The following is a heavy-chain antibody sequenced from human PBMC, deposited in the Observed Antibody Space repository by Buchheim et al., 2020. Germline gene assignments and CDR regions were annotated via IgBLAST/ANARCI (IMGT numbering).Heavy chain of an antibody. CDR2: IHQDGSET. V-gene: IGHV3-7*01. J-gene: IGHJ6*02. Sequence: EVQLVESGGGLVQPGGSLRLSCAASGFPFSSYWMTWVRQAPGKGLEWVANIHQDGSETYYVDSVKGRFTVSRDNAKNSLYLQMNSLRAEDTAVYYCAREKEARPYYYYYGMGVWGQGTT. D-gene: IGHD6-6*01. CDR3: AREKEARPYYYYYGMGV. CDR1: GFPFSSYW.